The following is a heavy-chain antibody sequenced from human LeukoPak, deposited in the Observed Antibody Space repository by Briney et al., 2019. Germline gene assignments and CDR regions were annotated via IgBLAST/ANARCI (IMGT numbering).Heavy chain of an antibody. V-gene: IGHV3-30*18. J-gene: IGHJ4*02. CDR1: GFTFSSYG. D-gene: IGHD2-15*01. CDR3: AKSTAPCSRGSCYSALES. Sequence: PGRSLRLSCAASGFTFSSYGMHWVRQAPGKGLEWVAVISYDGSNKYYADSVKGRFTISRDNSKNTLYLQMNSLRVEDTAIYYCAKSTAPCSRGSCYSALESWGQGTLVTVSS. CDR2: ISYDGSNK.